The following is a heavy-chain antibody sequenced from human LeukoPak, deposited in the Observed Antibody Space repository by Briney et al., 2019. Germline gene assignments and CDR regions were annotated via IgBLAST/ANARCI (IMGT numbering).Heavy chain of an antibody. CDR1: GFTFSTYA. D-gene: IGHD2-15*01. CDR2: ISGSGGST. J-gene: IGHJ6*02. Sequence: PGGSLRLSCAASGFTFSTYAMSWVRQSPGKGLEWVSTISGSGGSTYYADSVKGRFTISRDNSKNALYLQMNSLRAEDMAVYYCAKEFYFATAVWGQGTTVTVS. CDR3: AKEFYFATAV. V-gene: IGHV3-23*01.